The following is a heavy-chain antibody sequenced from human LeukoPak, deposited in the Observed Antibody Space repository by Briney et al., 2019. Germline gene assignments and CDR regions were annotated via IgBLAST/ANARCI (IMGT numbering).Heavy chain of an antibody. CDR2: ISSSSSTI. CDR1: GFTFSSYS. D-gene: IGHD4-17*01. V-gene: IGHV3-48*04. CDR3: ASPVGGDYDIAFDI. Sequence: SGGSLRLSCAASGFTFSSYSMNWVRQAPGKGLEWASYISSSSSTIYYADSVKGRFTISRDNAKNSLYLQMNSLRAEDTAVYYCASPVGGDYDIAFDIWGQGTMVTVSS. J-gene: IGHJ3*02.